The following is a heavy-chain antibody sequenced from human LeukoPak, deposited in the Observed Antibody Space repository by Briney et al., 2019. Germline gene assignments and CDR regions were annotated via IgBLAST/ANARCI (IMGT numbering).Heavy chain of an antibody. D-gene: IGHD2-15*01. CDR3: ARRRFGFCSGGSCYDWFDP. J-gene: IGHJ5*02. Sequence: SVKVSCKASGGTFSSYAISWVRQAPGQGLEWMGGIIPIFGTANYAQKFQGRVTITADESTSTAYMELSSLRSEDTAVYYCARRRFGFCSGGSCYDWFDPWGQGTLVTVSS. CDR2: IIPIFGTA. V-gene: IGHV1-69*01. CDR1: GGTFSSYA.